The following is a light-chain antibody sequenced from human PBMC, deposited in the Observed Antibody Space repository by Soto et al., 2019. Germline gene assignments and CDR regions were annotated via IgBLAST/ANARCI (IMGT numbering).Light chain of an antibody. CDR3: QQYESWPPIT. J-gene: IGKJ5*01. CDR2: RAS. V-gene: IGKV3-15*01. CDR1: QSVSSY. Sequence: EIVLTHPPATLSLSPCERATLSCSASQSVSSYLAWYQQKPGQAPRLLIFRASSRVSGIPARFSGSGFGTEFTLTISSLQSEDFALYYCQQYESWPPITFGQGTRLEIK.